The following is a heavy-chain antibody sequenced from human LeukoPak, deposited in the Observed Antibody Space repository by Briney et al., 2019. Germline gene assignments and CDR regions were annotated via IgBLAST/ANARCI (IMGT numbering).Heavy chain of an antibody. CDR2: INWSGGST. V-gene: IGHV3-20*03. D-gene: IGHD2-2*01. J-gene: IGHJ4*02. CDR3: ARAPITSPFYFDY. CDR1: GLAFNNHG. Sequence: GGSLKLSFPASGLAFNNHGRSWFRQVPGKGLDGVSGINWSGGSTGYADPLRGRFTISRDNAKNSLYLQMDSLRAEDTALYYCARAPITSPFYFDYWGQGTLVTVSS.